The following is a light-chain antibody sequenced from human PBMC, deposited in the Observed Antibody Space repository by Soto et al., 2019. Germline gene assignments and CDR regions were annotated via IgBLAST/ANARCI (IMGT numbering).Light chain of an antibody. CDR1: SSDVGGYKY. Sequence: QSALTQPASVSGSPGQSITISCSGTSSDVGGYKYVSWYQQHPGKAPKLMIYEVSNRPSGVSDRFSGSKSGNTASLTISGLQAEDEAVYYCCSYTSSTTYVFGTGTKLTVL. J-gene: IGLJ1*01. V-gene: IGLV2-14*01. CDR2: EVS. CDR3: CSYTSSTTYV.